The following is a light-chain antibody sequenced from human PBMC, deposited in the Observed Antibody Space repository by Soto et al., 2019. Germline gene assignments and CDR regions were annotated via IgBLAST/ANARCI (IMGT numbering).Light chain of an antibody. J-gene: IGLJ1*01. Sequence: QSALTQPASVSGSPGQSITISCTGTSSDVGGYNYVSWYQQHPGKAPKLMIYEVSNRPSGVSIRFSGSKSGNTASLTISGLQAEDEADYYCSSYTSSSTSLYVFGTGTKVTVL. CDR1: SSDVGGYNY. CDR3: SSYTSSSTSLYV. CDR2: EVS. V-gene: IGLV2-14*01.